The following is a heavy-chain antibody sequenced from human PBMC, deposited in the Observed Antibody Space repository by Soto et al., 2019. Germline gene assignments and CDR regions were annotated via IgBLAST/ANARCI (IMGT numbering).Heavy chain of an antibody. CDR1: GGSFSGYY. J-gene: IGHJ4*02. D-gene: IGHD2-2*01. Sequence: QVQLQQWGAGLLKPTETLSLTCAVYGGSFSGYYWSWIRQPPGKGLEWIGEINHSGSTNYNPSLKSRVTISVDTSKNQFSLKLSSVTAADTAVYYCASSGSAAGPDYWGQGTLVTVSS. V-gene: IGHV4-34*01. CDR3: ASSGSAAGPDY. CDR2: INHSGST.